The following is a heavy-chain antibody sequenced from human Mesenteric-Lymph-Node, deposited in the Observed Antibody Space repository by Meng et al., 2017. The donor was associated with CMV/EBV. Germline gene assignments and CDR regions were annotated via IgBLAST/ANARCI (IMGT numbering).Heavy chain of an antibody. CDR1: GFTFSSYS. J-gene: IGHJ2*01. D-gene: IGHD3-10*01. Sequence: CADYGFTFSSYSMNWVRQAPGKGLEWVSSISSSSSYIYYADSVKGRFTISRDNAKNSLYLQMNSLRAEDTAVYYCARDQESDWYFDLWGRGTLVTVSS. V-gene: IGHV3-21*01. CDR2: ISSSSSYI. CDR3: ARDQESDWYFDL.